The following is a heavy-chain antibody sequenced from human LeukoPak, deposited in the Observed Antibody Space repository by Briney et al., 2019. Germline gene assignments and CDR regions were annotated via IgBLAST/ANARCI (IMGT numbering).Heavy chain of an antibody. J-gene: IGHJ4*02. CDR3: ARKRIYSYGRHTGVAVTESFDS. CDR1: GGSISSGGYY. Sequence: SETLSLTCTVSGGSISSGGYYWSWIRQHPGKGLEWIGYIYCSGSTYYNPSLKSRVTISVDTSKNQFSLRLNSVTAADTAVYYCARKRIYSYGRHTGVAVTESFDSWGQGTLVTVSS. V-gene: IGHV4-31*03. CDR2: IYCSGST. D-gene: IGHD5-18*01.